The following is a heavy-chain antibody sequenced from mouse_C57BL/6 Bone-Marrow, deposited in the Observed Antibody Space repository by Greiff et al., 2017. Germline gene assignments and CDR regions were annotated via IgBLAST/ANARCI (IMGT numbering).Heavy chain of an antibody. CDR2: IWSGGST. D-gene: IGHD3-2*02. CDR1: GFSLTSYG. Sequence: VQLVESGPGLVQPSQCLSITCTVSGFSLTSYGVHWVRQSPGTGLEWLGVIWSGGSTDYNAAFISRLSISKDNSKSQVFFKMNRLQADDTAIYYCASYQGYWGQGTLVTVSA. CDR3: ASYQGY. J-gene: IGHJ3*01. V-gene: IGHV2-2*01.